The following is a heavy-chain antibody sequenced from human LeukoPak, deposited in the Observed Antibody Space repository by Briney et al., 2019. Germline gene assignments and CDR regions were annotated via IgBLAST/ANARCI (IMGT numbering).Heavy chain of an antibody. J-gene: IGHJ4*02. D-gene: IGHD2-21*01. V-gene: IGHV4-4*02. CDR2: IYHSGST. CDR1: GGSISSSNW. Sequence: ASGTLSLTCAVSGGSISSSNWWSWVRQPPGQGLGWIGEIYHSGSTNYNPSLKSRVTISVDKAKNQFSLKLSSVTAADTAVYYCARARRVRSYFDYWGQGTLVTVSS. CDR3: ARARRVRSYFDY.